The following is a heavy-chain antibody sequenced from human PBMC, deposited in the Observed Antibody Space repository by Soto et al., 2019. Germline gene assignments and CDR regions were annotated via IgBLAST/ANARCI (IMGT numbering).Heavy chain of an antibody. J-gene: IGHJ4*02. CDR1: GGSINTYY. D-gene: IGHD1-26*01. CDR3: ARISRSPNSGYFDY. CDR2: IYSSGST. V-gene: IGHV4-59*01. Sequence: SETLSLTCTVSGGSINTYYWTWIRQPPGKGLEWIGYIYSSGSTKYNPSLKSRVTISVDTSKNQFSLNLSSVTAADTAVYYCARISRSPNSGYFDYWGQGALVTVSS.